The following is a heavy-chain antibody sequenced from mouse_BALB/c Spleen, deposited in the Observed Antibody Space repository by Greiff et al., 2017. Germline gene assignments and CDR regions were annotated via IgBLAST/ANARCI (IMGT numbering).Heavy chain of an antibody. J-gene: IGHJ4*01. V-gene: IGHV5-12-2*01. CDR1: GFTFSSYT. D-gene: IGHD2-1*01. CDR2: ISNGGGST. CDR3: ARHSIYYGNYGAMDY. Sequence: DVHLVESGGGLVQPGGSLKLSCAASGFTFSSYTMSWVRQTPEKRLEWVAYISNGGGSTYYPDTVKGRFTISRDNAKNTLYLQMSSLKSEDTAMYYCARHSIYYGNYGAMDYWGQGTSVTVSS.